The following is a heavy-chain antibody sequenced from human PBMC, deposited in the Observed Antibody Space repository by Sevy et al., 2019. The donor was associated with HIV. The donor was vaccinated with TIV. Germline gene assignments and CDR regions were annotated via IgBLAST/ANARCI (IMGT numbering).Heavy chain of an antibody. J-gene: IGHJ4*02. CDR3: ARESGKGSVATTGYYFDY. Sequence: SETLSLTCAVSGYSISSGYYWGWIRQPPGKGLEWIGSIYHSGSTYYNPSLKSRVTISVDTSKNQFSLKLSSVTAADTAVYYCARESGKGSVATTGYYFDYWGQGTLVTVSS. CDR2: IYHSGST. V-gene: IGHV4-38-2*02. CDR1: GYSISSGYY. D-gene: IGHD5-12*01.